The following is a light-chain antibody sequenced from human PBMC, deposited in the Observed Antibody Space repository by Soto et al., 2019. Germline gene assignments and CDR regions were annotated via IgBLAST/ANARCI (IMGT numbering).Light chain of an antibody. CDR3: QQSYSTPT. CDR1: QSISNW. J-gene: IGKJ5*01. CDR2: DAS. Sequence: DIQMTQSPSTLFASVGDTVTITCRASQSISNWLAWYQQRPGKAPKLLIYDASSLESGVPSRFSGSGSGTDFTLTISSLQPEDFATYYCQQSYSTPTFGQGTRLEIK. V-gene: IGKV1-5*01.